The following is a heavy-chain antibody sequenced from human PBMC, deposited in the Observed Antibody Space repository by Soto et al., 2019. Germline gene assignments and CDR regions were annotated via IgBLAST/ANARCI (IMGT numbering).Heavy chain of an antibody. CDR1: GYTFTSYD. Sequence: ASVKVSCKASGYTFTSYDINWVRQATGQGLEWMGWMNPNSGNTGYAQKFQGRVTMTRNTSISTAYMELSSLRSDDTAVYYCARDPAAAARTLPDYWGQGSLVIVSS. J-gene: IGHJ4*02. V-gene: IGHV1-8*01. CDR3: ARDPAAAARTLPDY. D-gene: IGHD6-13*01. CDR2: MNPNSGNT.